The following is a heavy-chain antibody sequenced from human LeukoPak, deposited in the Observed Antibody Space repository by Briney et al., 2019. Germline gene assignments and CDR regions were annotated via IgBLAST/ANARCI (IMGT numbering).Heavy chain of an antibody. Sequence: PGGSLRLSCAAPGFTFSSYWMSWVRQAPGKGLEWVANIKQDGSEKYHVDSVKGRFTISRDNAENSLYLQMNSLRGEDTAVYFCARAGYSSGWDYWGQGTLVTVSS. CDR2: IKQDGSEK. CDR3: ARAGYSSGWDY. D-gene: IGHD6-19*01. J-gene: IGHJ4*02. V-gene: IGHV3-7*01. CDR1: GFTFSSYW.